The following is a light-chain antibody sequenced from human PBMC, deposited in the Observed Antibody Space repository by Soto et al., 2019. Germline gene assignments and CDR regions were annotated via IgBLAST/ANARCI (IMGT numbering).Light chain of an antibody. CDR2: EVS. CDR3: CSYAGSSTFLV. J-gene: IGLJ1*01. Sequence: QSVLTQPASVSGSPGQSITISCTGTSSDVGSYNLVSWYQQHPGKAPKLMIYEVSKPPSGVSNRFSGSKSGNTASLTISGLQAEDEADYYCCSYAGSSTFLVFGTGTKVTVL. V-gene: IGLV2-23*02. CDR1: SSDVGSYNL.